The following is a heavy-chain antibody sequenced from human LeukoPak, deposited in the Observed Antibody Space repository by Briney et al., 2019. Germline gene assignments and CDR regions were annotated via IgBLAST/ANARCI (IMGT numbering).Heavy chain of an antibody. J-gene: IGHJ6*02. Sequence: GGSLRLSCAASGFTVSSNSMSWVRQAPGKGLEWVSVIYSGGSTYYADSVKGRFTISRDNSKNTLYLQMNSLRAEDTAVYYCATSLPPPAYYYGMDVWGQGITVTVSS. CDR1: GFTVSSNS. V-gene: IGHV3-66*01. CDR2: IYSGGST. D-gene: IGHD5/OR15-5a*01. CDR3: ATSLPPPAYYYGMDV.